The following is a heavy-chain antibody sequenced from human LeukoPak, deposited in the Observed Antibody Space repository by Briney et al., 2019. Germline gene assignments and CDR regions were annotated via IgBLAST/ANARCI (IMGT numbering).Heavy chain of an antibody. Sequence: GGSLRLSCAASGFTFSTYSMNWVRQTPGKGLEWVSSISSSSSYIYYADSVKGRFTISRDNAKHSLYLQMNSLRGEDTAAYYCARRGVYGAGAFYLDYWGQGTLVTVSS. CDR1: GFTFSTYS. J-gene: IGHJ4*02. CDR2: ISSSSSYI. CDR3: ARRGVYGAGAFYLDY. D-gene: IGHD3-10*01. V-gene: IGHV3-21*01.